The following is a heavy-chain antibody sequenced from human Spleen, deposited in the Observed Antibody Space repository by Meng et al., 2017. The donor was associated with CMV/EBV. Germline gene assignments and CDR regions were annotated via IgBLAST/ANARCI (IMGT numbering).Heavy chain of an antibody. J-gene: IGHJ6*02. Sequence: GESLKISCVASGFTFRTYSMNWVRQAPGKGLERVSYISSGRSTEYYADSVRGRFTISRDNAKNSLYLQMNSLRAEDTAVYYCAKPEHYGLDVWGQGTTVTVSS. D-gene: IGHD1-14*01. CDR3: AKPEHYGLDV. V-gene: IGHV3-48*04. CDR1: GFTFRTYS. CDR2: ISSGRSTE.